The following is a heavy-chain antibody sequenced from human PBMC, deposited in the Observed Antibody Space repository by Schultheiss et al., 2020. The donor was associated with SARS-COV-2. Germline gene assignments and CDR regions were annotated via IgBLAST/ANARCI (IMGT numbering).Heavy chain of an antibody. CDR2: INPNSGGT. CDR3: ARDRYSSGWPYYYYYYGMDV. D-gene: IGHD6-19*01. CDR1: GGTFSSYA. Sequence: ASVKVSCKASGGTFSSYAISWVRQAPGQGLEWMGWINPNSGGTNYAQKFQGWVTMTRDTSISTAYMELSRLRSDDTAVYYCARDRYSSGWPYYYYYYGMDVWGQGTTVTVAS. J-gene: IGHJ6*02. V-gene: IGHV1-2*04.